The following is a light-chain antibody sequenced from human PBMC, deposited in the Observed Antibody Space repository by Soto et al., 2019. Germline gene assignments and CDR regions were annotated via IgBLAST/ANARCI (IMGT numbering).Light chain of an antibody. V-gene: IGKV3-11*01. J-gene: IGKJ4*01. CDR3: QKYNSAPLT. CDR2: DTS. Sequence: EIVLTQSPAILSLSPGDTATLSCRASQTVSNYLTWYQQKPGQAPRLLIYDTSKRAAGIPARFSGSGSGTDFTLTISSLQPEDVAAYYCQKYNSAPLTFGGGTKVDIK. CDR1: QTVSNY.